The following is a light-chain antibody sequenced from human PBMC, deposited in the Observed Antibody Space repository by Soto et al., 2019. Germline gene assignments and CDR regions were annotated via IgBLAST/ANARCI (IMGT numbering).Light chain of an antibody. V-gene: IGLV2-14*01. J-gene: IGLJ1*01. Sequence: QSALTQSASVSGSPGQSITISCTGTTSDVGGYSFVSWYQLHPGKAPKLMIYGVSNRPSGVSNHFSGSKSGNTASLTISGLQAEDESDYYCSSYTTSGTRVFGAGTKVTVL. CDR1: TSDVGGYSF. CDR3: SSYTTSGTRV. CDR2: GVS.